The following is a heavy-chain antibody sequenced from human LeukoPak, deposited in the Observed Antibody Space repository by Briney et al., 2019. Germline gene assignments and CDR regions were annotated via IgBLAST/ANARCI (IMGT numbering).Heavy chain of an antibody. Sequence: PSETLSLTCAVSGYSISSGYYWGWIRQPPGKGLEWIGSIYHSGSTYYNPSLKSRVTISVDTSKNQFSLKLSSVTAADTAVYYCARAYYYDSSGYYSPPDYWGQGTLVTVSS. D-gene: IGHD3-22*01. V-gene: IGHV4-38-2*01. CDR2: IYHSGST. CDR3: ARAYYYDSSGYYSPPDY. J-gene: IGHJ4*02. CDR1: GYSISSGYY.